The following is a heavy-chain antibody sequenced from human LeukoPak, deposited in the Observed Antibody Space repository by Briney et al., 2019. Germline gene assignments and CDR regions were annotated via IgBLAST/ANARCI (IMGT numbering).Heavy chain of an antibody. Sequence: PGGSLRLSCAASGFTFSTYSMNWVRQAPGKGLEWVSSISGSSDYIFYADSVKGRFTMSRDNAKNSLYLQMNSLRAEDTAVYYCARVLFGYYGVAVWGQGTTVTVSS. J-gene: IGHJ6*02. D-gene: IGHD3-3*01. CDR2: ISGSSDYI. CDR3: ARVLFGYYGVAV. V-gene: IGHV3-21*01. CDR1: GFTFSTYS.